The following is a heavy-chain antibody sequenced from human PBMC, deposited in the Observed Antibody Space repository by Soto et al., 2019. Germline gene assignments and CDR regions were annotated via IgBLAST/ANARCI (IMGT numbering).Heavy chain of an antibody. CDR2: ISGSGGST. CDR3: AKDGIAVAATCYFDY. J-gene: IGHJ4*02. V-gene: IGHV3-23*01. CDR1: GFIFRSYA. D-gene: IGHD6-19*01. Sequence: EVQLLESGGGLVQPGGSLRLSCAASGFIFRSYAMSWVRQPPGKGLEWVSGISGSGGSTSYADSVKGRFTISRDNSKMTLHLQMHSLRAEDTAVYYCAKDGIAVAATCYFDYWGPGTLVTVSS.